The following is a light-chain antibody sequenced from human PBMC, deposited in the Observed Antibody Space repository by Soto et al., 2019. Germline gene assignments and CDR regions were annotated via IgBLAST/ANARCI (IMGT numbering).Light chain of an antibody. CDR2: SNN. CDR3: AAWDDSLNGQGV. Sequence: QSVLTQPPSASGTPGQRVTISCSGSSSNIGSTTVNWYQQLPGTAPKLLIYSNNQRPSGVPDRFSGSKSGTSASLAISGLQSEDEADYYCAAWDDSLNGQGVFGGGTKL. J-gene: IGLJ2*01. CDR1: SSNIGSTT. V-gene: IGLV1-44*01.